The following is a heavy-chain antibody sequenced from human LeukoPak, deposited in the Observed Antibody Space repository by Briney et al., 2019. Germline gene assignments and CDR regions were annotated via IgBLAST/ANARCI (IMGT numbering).Heavy chain of an antibody. CDR1: GFTFDDYG. CDR2: INWNGGST. V-gene: IGHV3-20*04. D-gene: IGHD2-8*01. CDR3: TCDLDRTDGL. J-gene: IGHJ3*01. Sequence: GSLRLSCAASGFTFDDYGMSWVRQAPGKGLEWVSGINWNGGSTGYADSVKGRFTISRDNAKNSLYLQMNSLRAEDTAVYYCTCDLDRTDGLWGQGSMVTVSS.